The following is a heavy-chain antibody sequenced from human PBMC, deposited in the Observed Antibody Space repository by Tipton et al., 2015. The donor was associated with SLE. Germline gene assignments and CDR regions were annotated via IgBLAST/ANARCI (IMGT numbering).Heavy chain of an antibody. D-gene: IGHD2-2*02. CDR2: IHYSGTT. J-gene: IGHJ4*02. V-gene: IGHV4-59*08. CDR3: ARYTGGGFYFDY. Sequence: TLSLTCTVSGGSITNHYWNWIRQPPGKGLEWIGYIHYSGTTHDNPSLKSRVTMSVDMSKNQFSLKLTSVTAADTAVYHCARYTGGGFYFDYWGQGKLVIVSS. CDR1: GGSITNHY.